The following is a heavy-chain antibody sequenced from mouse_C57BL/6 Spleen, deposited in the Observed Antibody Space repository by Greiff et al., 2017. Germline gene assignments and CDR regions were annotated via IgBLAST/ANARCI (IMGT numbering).Heavy chain of an antibody. D-gene: IGHD2-5*01. J-gene: IGHJ3*01. CDR2: ISSGSSTI. CDR1: GFTFSDSG. CDR3: ARGGYNSNYAFAY. Sequence: EVQGVESGGGLVKPGGSLKLSCAASGFTFSDSGMHWVRQAPEKGLEWVAYISSGSSTIYYADTVKGRFTISRDNAKNTLFLQMTSLRSEDTAMYYCARGGYNSNYAFAYWGQGTLVTVSA. V-gene: IGHV5-17*01.